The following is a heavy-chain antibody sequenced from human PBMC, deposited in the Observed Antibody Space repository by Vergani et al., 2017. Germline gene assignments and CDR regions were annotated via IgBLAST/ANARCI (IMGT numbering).Heavy chain of an antibody. CDR1: GFTFSSYA. CDR3: ARDQIINSSLRSLGDAFDI. CDR2: ISYDGSNK. Sequence: QVQLVESGGGVVQPGRSLRLSCAASGFTFSSYAMHWVRQAPGKGLEWVAVISYDGSNKYYADSVKGRFTISRDNSKNTLYLQMNSLRAEDTAGYYCARDQIINSSLRSLGDAFDIWGQGTMVTVSS. D-gene: IGHD6-13*01. J-gene: IGHJ3*02. V-gene: IGHV3-30*01.